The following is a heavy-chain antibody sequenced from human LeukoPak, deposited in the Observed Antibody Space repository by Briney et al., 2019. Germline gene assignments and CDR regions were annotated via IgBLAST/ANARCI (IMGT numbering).Heavy chain of an antibody. CDR2: IYYSGST. V-gene: IGHV4-30-4*01. D-gene: IGHD4-17*01. CDR3: ASHLYGDPNTPDY. Sequence: SETLSLTCTVSGGSISSGDYYWSWIRQPPGKGLEWIGYIYYSGSTYYNPSLKSRVTISVDTSKNQFSLRLSSVTAADTAVYYCASHLYGDPNTPDYWGQGTLVTVSS. J-gene: IGHJ4*02. CDR1: GGSISSGDYY.